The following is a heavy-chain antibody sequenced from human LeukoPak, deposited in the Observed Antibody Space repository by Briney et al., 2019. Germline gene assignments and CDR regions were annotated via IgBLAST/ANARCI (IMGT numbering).Heavy chain of an antibody. CDR1: GGSMRSYY. CDR3: ARSWTYYYYGMDV. Sequence: SGPTLVRPLETLSLTSTVSGGSMRSYYWRWVRQRAGKGLEWIGRIYTSGSTNYNPSLKSRVTMSVDTSKNQFSPKLSSVTAADTAVYYCARSWTYYYYGMDVWGQGTTVTVSS. V-gene: IGHV4-4*07. D-gene: IGHD3-3*01. CDR2: IYTSGST. J-gene: IGHJ6*02.